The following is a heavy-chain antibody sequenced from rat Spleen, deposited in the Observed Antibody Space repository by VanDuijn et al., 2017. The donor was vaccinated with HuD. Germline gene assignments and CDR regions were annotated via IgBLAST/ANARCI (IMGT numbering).Heavy chain of an antibody. D-gene: IGHD4-3*01. V-gene: IGHV5-31*01. Sequence: EVHLEESGGGLVQPGRSLKLSCVASGFTFNDYWMTWIRQAPGNGLEWISSITNTGASTYYRDSVKGRFTISRDNAKSTLYLQMDSLRSEDTATYYCAREGFGVRDWGQGVMVTVSS. J-gene: IGHJ2*01. CDR3: AREGFGVRD. CDR2: ITNTGAST. CDR1: GFTFNDYW.